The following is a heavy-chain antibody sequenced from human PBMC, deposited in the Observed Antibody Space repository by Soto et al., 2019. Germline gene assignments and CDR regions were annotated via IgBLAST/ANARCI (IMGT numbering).Heavy chain of an antibody. Sequence: GGSLRLSCAASGVTFSSYGMHWVRQAPGKGLEWVAVISYDGSNKYYADSVKGRFTISRDNSKNTLYLQMNSLRAEDTAVYYCAKDTDSSGSSLGNFDYWGQGALVTVSS. V-gene: IGHV3-30*18. CDR2: ISYDGSNK. J-gene: IGHJ4*02. D-gene: IGHD3-22*01. CDR1: GVTFSSYG. CDR3: AKDTDSSGSSLGNFDY.